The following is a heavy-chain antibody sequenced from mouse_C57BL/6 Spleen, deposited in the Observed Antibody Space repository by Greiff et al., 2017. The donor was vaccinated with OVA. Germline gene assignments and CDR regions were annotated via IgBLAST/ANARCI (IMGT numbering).Heavy chain of an antibody. Sequence: QVQLQQPGAELVRPGSSVKLSCKASGYTFTSYWMDWVKQRPGQGLEWIGNIYPSDSETHYNQKFKEKDTLTVDKSARAAKMQLNRLTSEDAAVYNCARSSSSWYFDVWGTGTTVTVSS. D-gene: IGHD1-1*01. CDR2: IYPSDSET. CDR1: GYTFTSYW. J-gene: IGHJ1*03. V-gene: IGHV1-61*01. CDR3: ARSSSSWYFDV.